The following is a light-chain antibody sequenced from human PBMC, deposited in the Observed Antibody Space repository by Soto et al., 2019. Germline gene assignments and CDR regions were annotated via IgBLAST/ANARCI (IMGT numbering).Light chain of an antibody. CDR2: SDT. V-gene: IGLV3-21*04. CDR3: QVWDTGSAHVV. Sequence: SYELTQPPSVSVAPGKTVSISCAGNNIGSKGVHWYQQQPGQAPVLVIYSDTDLPPVIPERFSGSTSANLATLTTSRVEAGDDADYYCQVWDTGSAHVVFGAGTKVTVL. J-gene: IGLJ2*01. CDR1: NIGSKG.